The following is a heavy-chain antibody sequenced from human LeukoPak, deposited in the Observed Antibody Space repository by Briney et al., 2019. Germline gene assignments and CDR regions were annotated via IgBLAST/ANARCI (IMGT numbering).Heavy chain of an antibody. CDR2: IKQDGSEH. Sequence: GGCLRLSCAAAGFPFSDYWMDWVRQAQGKGMEWVANIKQDGSEHNYADSVKGRFTISRDNAKNSLYLEMNSLRAEDTAVYYCSRSLDYWGRGALVTVSS. CDR1: GFPFSDYW. V-gene: IGHV3-7*01. J-gene: IGHJ4*02. CDR3: SRSLDY.